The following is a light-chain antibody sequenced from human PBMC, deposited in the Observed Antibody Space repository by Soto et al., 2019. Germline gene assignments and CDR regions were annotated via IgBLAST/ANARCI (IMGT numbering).Light chain of an antibody. CDR3: QQYYTAPFT. CDR2: WAS. J-gene: IGKJ3*01. CDR1: QSVLYSSNNRNY. V-gene: IGKV4-1*01. Sequence: DIAMTQSPDSLAVSLGERATINCKSSQSVLYSSNNRNYLAWYQQKPGQPPKLLFYWASTRESGVPDRFSGSGSGTDFTLTITSLQAEDVAVYYCQQYYTAPFTFGPGTKVDIK.